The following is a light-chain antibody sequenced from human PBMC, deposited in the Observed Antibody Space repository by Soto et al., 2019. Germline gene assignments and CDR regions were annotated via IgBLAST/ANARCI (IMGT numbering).Light chain of an antibody. CDR3: QQSYNTPT. V-gene: IGKV1-39*01. Sequence: DIQMTQSPSSLSASVGDRVTITCRASQSISTYLNWYQQIPGKAPKLLIYGASSLKSGVPPRFRGSGSGTDFTLTISSLQLEDLATYYCQQSYNTPTFGPGTKVDLK. J-gene: IGKJ3*01. CDR2: GAS. CDR1: QSISTY.